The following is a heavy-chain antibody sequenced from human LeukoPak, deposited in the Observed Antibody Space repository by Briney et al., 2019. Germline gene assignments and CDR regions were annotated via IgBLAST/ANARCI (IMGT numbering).Heavy chain of an antibody. CDR2: IYHSGST. Sequence: SETLSLTCAVSSYSISSGYYWGWIRQPPGKGLEWIGSIYHSGSTYYNPSLKSRVTISVDTSKNQFSLKLSSVTAADTAVYYCARRYYDFWSGYYVDYWGLGTLVTVSS. V-gene: IGHV4-38-2*01. J-gene: IGHJ4*02. CDR1: SYSISSGYY. CDR3: ARRYYDFWSGYYVDY. D-gene: IGHD3-3*01.